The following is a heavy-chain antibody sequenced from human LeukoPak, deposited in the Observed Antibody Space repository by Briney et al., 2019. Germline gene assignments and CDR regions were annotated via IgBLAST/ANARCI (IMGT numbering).Heavy chain of an antibody. V-gene: IGHV3-30*18. Sequence: PGGSLRLSCAASGFTFSSYWMHWVRQAPGKGLEWVAVISYDGSNKYYADSVKGRFTISRDNSKNTLYLQMNSLRAEDTAVFYCAKDGRSYSNYLDVWGQGTTVTVSS. CDR3: AKDGRSYSNYLDV. D-gene: IGHD4-11*01. CDR2: ISYDGSNK. CDR1: GFTFSSYW. J-gene: IGHJ6*02.